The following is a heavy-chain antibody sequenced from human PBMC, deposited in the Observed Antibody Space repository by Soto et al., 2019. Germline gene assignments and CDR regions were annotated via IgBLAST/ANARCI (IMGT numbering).Heavy chain of an antibody. CDR2: INPSGGST. J-gene: IGHJ6*02. D-gene: IGHD3-3*01. CDR3: ARDRGPYYDFWSGYYTGYYYYGMDV. CDR1: GYTFTSYY. Sequence: QVQLVQSGAEVKKPGASVKVSCKASGYTFTSYYMHWVRQAPGQGLEWMGIINPSGGSTSYAQKFQGRVPMTRDTSTSTVYMELSSLRSEDTAVYYCARDRGPYYDFWSGYYTGYYYYGMDVWGQGTTVTVSS. V-gene: IGHV1-46*01.